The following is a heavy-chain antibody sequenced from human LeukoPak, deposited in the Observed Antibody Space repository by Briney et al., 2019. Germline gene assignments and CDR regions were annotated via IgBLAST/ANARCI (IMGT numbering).Heavy chain of an antibody. D-gene: IGHD1-26*01. V-gene: IGHV3-48*01. CDR1: GFTFSSYS. CDR2: ISSSSSTI. J-gene: IGHJ3*02. CDR3: ARDLSSGSYYGHDAFDI. Sequence: PGGSLRLSCAASGFTFSSYSMNWVRQAPGKGLEWVSYISSSSSTIYYADSVKGRFTISRDNAKNSLYLQMNSLRAEDTAVYYCARDLSSGSYYGHDAFDIWGQGTMVTVSS.